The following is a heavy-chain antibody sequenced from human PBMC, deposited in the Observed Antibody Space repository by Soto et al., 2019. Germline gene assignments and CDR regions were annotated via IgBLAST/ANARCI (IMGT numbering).Heavy chain of an antibody. CDR1: GFTFSSYS. V-gene: IGHV3-21*01. Sequence: GGSLRLSCAASGFTFSSYSMNWARQAPGEGLEWVSSISSSSSYIYYADSVKGRFTISRDNAKNSLYLQMNSLRAEDTAVYYCASLYSSGYSGAFDIWGQGTMVTVSS. J-gene: IGHJ3*02. CDR2: ISSSSSYI. D-gene: IGHD6-19*01. CDR3: ASLYSSGYSGAFDI.